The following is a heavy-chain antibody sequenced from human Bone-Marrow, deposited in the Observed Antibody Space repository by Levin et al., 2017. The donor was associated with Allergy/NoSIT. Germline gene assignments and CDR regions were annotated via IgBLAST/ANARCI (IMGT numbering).Heavy chain of an antibody. CDR1: GFTFSNYD. D-gene: IGHD3-3*01. CDR2: ISTAGDT. Sequence: GESLNISCEASGFTFSNYDMHWVRQSTGKGLEWVSTISTAGDTYYPDSVKGRFTISRENAENSLYFQMNSLTVGDTAVYYCVRARSGYYEYWGQGTLVTVS. V-gene: IGHV3-13*01. J-gene: IGHJ4*02. CDR3: VRARSGYYEY.